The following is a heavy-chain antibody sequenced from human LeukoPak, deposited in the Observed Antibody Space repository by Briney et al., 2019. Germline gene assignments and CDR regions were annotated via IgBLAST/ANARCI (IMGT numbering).Heavy chain of an antibody. Sequence: GGSLRLSCAASGFTFSSYEMSWVRLAPGKGLEWVSYISSGASVIKYADSVKGRFTVSRDNAKNSLYLQLSSLRAEDTAIYYCAREITDTPDAFDIWGQGTMVTVSS. CDR1: GFTFSSYE. J-gene: IGHJ3*02. D-gene: IGHD3-10*01. V-gene: IGHV3-48*03. CDR2: ISSGASVI. CDR3: AREITDTPDAFDI.